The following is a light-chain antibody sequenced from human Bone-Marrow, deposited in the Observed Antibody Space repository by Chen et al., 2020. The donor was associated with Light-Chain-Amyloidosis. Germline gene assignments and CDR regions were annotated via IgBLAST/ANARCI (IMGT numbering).Light chain of an antibody. CDR1: QSVSSSH. V-gene: IGKV3-20*01. CDR2: GTS. CDR3: QQYGSSPLS. J-gene: IGKJ4*01. Sequence: EIGLTQSQGTLSLSPGERGTLSCRASQSVSSSHLAWYQHKPGQAPRLLIYGTSSRTTGIPDRFSGSCSGTDFTLTIDRVEPEDFAVYYCQQYGSSPLSFGGGTKVDLK.